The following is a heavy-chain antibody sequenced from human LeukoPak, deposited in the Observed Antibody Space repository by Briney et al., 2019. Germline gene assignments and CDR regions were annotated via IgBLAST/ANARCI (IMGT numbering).Heavy chain of an antibody. CDR1: GFTVSSNY. CDR2: IYSGGST. D-gene: IGHD3-10*01. V-gene: IGHV3-66*01. Sequence: GGSLRLSCAASGFTVSSNYMSWVRQAPGKGLEWVSVIYSGGSTYYADSVKGRFTISRDNSKNTLYLQMNSLRAEDTAVYYCAREGTDGSGTEYGMDVWGQGTTVTVFS. J-gene: IGHJ6*02. CDR3: AREGTDGSGTEYGMDV.